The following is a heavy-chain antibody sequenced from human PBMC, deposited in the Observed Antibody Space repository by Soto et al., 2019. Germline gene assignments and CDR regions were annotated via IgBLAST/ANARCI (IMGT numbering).Heavy chain of an antibody. V-gene: IGHV1-2*04. CDR2: INPNSGGT. CDR1: GYTFTGYY. CDR3: ASGRGGGDWNAFDI. D-gene: IGHD2-21*02. J-gene: IGHJ3*02. Sequence: QVQLVQSGAEVKKPGASVKVSCKASGYTFTGYYMHWVRQAPGQGLEWMGWINPNSGGTNYAQKFQGWVTMTRDTSISTAYMELSRLRSDDXAXXYCASGRGGGDWNAFDIWGQGTMVTVSS.